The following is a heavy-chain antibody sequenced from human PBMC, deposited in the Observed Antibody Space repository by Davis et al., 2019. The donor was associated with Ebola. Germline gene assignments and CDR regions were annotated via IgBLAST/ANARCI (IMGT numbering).Heavy chain of an antibody. CDR3: ARDDVSYYDSSGYFY. J-gene: IGHJ4*02. CDR2: INTDGRTT. D-gene: IGHD3-22*01. Sequence: GESLKISCTTSGFSFPGTWMHWVRQAPGEGLLWVSRINTDGRTTNYADSVKGRFTISRDNAKNSLYLQMNSLRAEDTAVYYCARDDVSYYDSSGYFYWGQGTLVTVSS. V-gene: IGHV3-74*01. CDR1: GFSFPGTW.